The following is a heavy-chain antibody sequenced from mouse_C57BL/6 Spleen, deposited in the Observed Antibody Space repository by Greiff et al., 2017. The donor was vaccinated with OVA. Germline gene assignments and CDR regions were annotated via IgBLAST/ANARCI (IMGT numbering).Heavy chain of an antibody. Sequence: QVHVKQSGAELARPGASVKLSCKASGYTFTSYGISWVKQRTGQGLEWIGEIYPRSGNTYYNEKFKGKATLTADKSSSTAYMELRSLTSEDSAVYFCARCPITTVVATRGYYFDYWGQGTTLTVSS. D-gene: IGHD1-1*01. J-gene: IGHJ2*01. V-gene: IGHV1-81*01. CDR3: ARCPITTVVATRGYYFDY. CDR1: GYTFTSYG. CDR2: IYPRSGNT.